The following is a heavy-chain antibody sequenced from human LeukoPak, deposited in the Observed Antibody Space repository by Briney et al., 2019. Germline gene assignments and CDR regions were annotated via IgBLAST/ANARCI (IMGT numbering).Heavy chain of an antibody. Sequence: SDTLSLTCTVSGRSISSDHWNWTRQPPGKALEWIGYMYYSGSNNYNPSLKSRVTISVDTSKNQFSLRLSSVTAADTAVYYCARGAKYYYGSGRDYYYYGLDVWGQGTTVTVSS. CDR3: ARGAKYYYGSGRDYYYYGLDV. CDR2: MYYSGSN. CDR1: GRSISSDH. D-gene: IGHD3-10*01. V-gene: IGHV4-59*07. J-gene: IGHJ6*02.